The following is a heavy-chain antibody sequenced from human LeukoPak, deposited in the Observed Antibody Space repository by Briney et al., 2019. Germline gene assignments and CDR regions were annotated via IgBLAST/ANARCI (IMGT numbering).Heavy chain of an antibody. J-gene: IGHJ4*02. Sequence: GGSLRLSCAASGFTFSSYAMSWVRQAPGKGLEWVSAISGSGGSTYYADSVKGRFTISRDNSKNTLYLQMNSLRAEATAVYYCAKDLAYGEYFDYWGQGTLVTVSS. D-gene: IGHD4-17*01. CDR3: AKDLAYGEYFDY. CDR2: ISGSGGST. CDR1: GFTFSSYA. V-gene: IGHV3-23*01.